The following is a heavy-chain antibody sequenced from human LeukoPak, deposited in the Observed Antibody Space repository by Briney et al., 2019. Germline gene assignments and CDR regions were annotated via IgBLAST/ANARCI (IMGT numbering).Heavy chain of an antibody. CDR3: AKGKSIASLWYMDV. D-gene: IGHD2-15*01. CDR2: ITWDSGTI. CDR1: GFSLGDYA. Sequence: GGSLRLSCEASGFSLGDYAMHWVRQIPGKGLEWVSGITWDSGTIDYAGSVRGRFTISRDNAKNSLYLQMNTLRPEDTAIYYCAKGKSIASLWYMDVWGKGTTVIVPS. J-gene: IGHJ6*04. V-gene: IGHV3-9*01.